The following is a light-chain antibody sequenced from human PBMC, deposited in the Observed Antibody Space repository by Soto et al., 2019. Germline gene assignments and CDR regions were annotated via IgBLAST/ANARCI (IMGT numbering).Light chain of an antibody. CDR1: QSVRNY. Sequence: ENVLTQAPATLALSPGATATITCRASQSVRNYLAWYQQKSGQATRLLIYDASNRATGIPDRFSGTGSETDVTLTISSLEPEDFAIYYCQQRSKMPLPFGYGTRWIS. CDR3: QQRSKMPLP. CDR2: DAS. J-gene: IGKJ1*01. V-gene: IGKV3-11*01.